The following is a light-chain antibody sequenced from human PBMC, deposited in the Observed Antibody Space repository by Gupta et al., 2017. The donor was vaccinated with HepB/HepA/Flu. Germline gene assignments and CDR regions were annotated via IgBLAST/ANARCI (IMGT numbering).Light chain of an antibody. CDR3: QAWDTTSHVV. CDR1: KLKDKY. J-gene: IGLJ2*01. Sequence: ASXXRSGSKLKDKYVSWYQQRPGQPPIEVIYQNNKRPSGIPGRFSGSNSGNTATLTISGTQAMDEADYYCQAWDTTSHVVFGGGTKLTVL. CDR2: QNN. V-gene: IGLV3-1*01.